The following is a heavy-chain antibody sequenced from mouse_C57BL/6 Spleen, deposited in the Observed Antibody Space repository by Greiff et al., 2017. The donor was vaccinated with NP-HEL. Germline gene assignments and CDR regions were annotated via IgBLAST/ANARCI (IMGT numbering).Heavy chain of an antibody. CDR3: ARDRDYDGNYYFDY. V-gene: IGHV5-4*01. Sequence: EVKLMESGGGLVKPGGSLKLSCAASGFTFSSYAMSWVRQTPEKRLEWVATISDGGSYTYYPDNVKGRFTISRDNAKNNLYLQMSHLKSEDTAMYYCARDRDYDGNYYFDYWGQGTTLTVSS. J-gene: IGHJ2*01. CDR1: GFTFSSYA. CDR2: ISDGGSYT. D-gene: IGHD2-4*01.